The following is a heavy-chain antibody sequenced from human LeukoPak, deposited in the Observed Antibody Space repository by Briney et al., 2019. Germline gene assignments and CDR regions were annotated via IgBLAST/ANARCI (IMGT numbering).Heavy chain of an antibody. J-gene: IGHJ6*03. CDR2: ISWNSGSI. Sequence: PGGSLRLSCAASGFTFDDYAMHWVRQAPGKGLEWVSGISWNSGSIGYADSVKGRFTISRDNAKNSLYLQMNSLRAEDTAVYYCARQRSGGYGDYSLTHYMDVWGKGTTVTVSS. CDR1: GFTFDDYA. D-gene: IGHD4-17*01. V-gene: IGHV3-9*01. CDR3: ARQRSGGYGDYSLTHYMDV.